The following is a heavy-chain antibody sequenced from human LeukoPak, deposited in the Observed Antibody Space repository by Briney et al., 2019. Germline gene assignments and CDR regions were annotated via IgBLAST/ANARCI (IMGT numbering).Heavy chain of an antibody. CDR1: GFTFISYA. J-gene: IGHJ4*02. Sequence: GGSLRLSCAASGFTFISYAMSWVRQAPGKGLEWVSSISSSSSYIYYADSVRGRFTISRDNAKNSLYLQMNSLRAEDTAVYYCARPYSSGWYSSDYWGQGTLVTVSS. CDR2: ISSSSSYI. CDR3: ARPYSSGWYSSDY. V-gene: IGHV3-21*01. D-gene: IGHD6-19*01.